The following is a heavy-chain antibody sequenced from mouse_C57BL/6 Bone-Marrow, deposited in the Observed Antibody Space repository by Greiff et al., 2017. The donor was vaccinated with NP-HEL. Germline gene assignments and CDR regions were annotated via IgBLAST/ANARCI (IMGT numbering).Heavy chain of an antibody. D-gene: IGHD1-1*01. CDR1: GFSLTSYA. V-gene: IGHV2-9-1*01. J-gene: IGHJ1*03. CDR2: IWTGGGT. Sequence: QVQLKESGPGLVAPSQSLSITCTVSGFSLTSYAISWVRQPPGKGLEWLGVIWTGGGTNYNSAPKSGLSISKDNSKSQVFLKMNSLQTDDTARYYCARTENYGSSYEYFDVWGTGTTVTVSS. CDR3: ARTENYGSSYEYFDV.